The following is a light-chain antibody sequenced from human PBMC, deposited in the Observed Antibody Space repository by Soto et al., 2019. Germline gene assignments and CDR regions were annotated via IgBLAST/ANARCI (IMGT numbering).Light chain of an antibody. V-gene: IGLV2-8*01. CDR2: EVS. J-gene: IGLJ1*01. CDR1: SSDVGGYNY. Sequence: QSALTQPPSASGSPGQSVTISCTGTSSDVGGYNYVSWYQQHPGKAPKLMIYEVSKRPSGVPDRFSGSKSGNTASLTVSGLQAEDEADYYCSSYAGSNNRYVFGTGTKLPVL. CDR3: SSYAGSNNRYV.